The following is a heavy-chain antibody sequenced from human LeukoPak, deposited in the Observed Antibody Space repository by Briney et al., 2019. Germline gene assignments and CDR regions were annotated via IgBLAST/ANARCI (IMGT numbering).Heavy chain of an antibody. D-gene: IGHD4-17*01. Sequence: GGSLRLSCAASGFTFSSYAMSWARQAPGKGLEWVSGISGSGNNTYYADSVKGRFTISRDSSKNTLFLQMNSLRAEDTAVYYCAKDLLYGDYGDYWGQGTLVTVSS. V-gene: IGHV3-23*01. CDR1: GFTFSSYA. CDR2: ISGSGNNT. J-gene: IGHJ4*02. CDR3: AKDLLYGDYGDY.